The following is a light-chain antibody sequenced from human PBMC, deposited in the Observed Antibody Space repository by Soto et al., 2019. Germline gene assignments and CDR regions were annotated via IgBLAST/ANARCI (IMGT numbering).Light chain of an antibody. V-gene: IGKV3D-15*01. Sequence: EIVMTQSPATLSVSPGERATLSCRASQSVNNNLAWYQQKAGQAPRLLIHGASTRATGIPARFSGTGSGTVFTLSINSLQSEDFAIYYCQQYNNWPLTFAGGTKVEIK. J-gene: IGKJ4*01. CDR3: QQYNNWPLT. CDR1: QSVNNN. CDR2: GAS.